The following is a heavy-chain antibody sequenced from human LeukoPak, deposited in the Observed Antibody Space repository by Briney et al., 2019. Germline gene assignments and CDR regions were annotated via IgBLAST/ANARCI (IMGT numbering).Heavy chain of an antibody. D-gene: IGHD3-3*01. CDR1: GFTFSSYW. J-gene: IGHJ4*02. Sequence: GGSLRLSCAASGFTFSSYWMSWVRQAPGKGLEWVANIKQDGSEKYYVDSVKGRFTISRDNAKNSLYLQMNSLRAEDTAVYYCARDRYYDFWSGYYTCRNFDYWGQGTLVTVSS. CDR2: IKQDGSEK. CDR3: ARDRYYDFWSGYYTCRNFDY. V-gene: IGHV3-7*01.